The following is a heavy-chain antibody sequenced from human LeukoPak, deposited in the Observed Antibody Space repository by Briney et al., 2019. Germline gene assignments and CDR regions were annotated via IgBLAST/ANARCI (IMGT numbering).Heavy chain of an antibody. Sequence: GGSLRLSCAASGFTFSDYYMSWIRHAPGEGLEWVSYISSSGSTIYYADSVKGRFTISRDNAKNSLYLQMNSMRAEDTAVYYCARGDQQLVSDAFDIWGQGTMVTVSS. J-gene: IGHJ3*02. CDR2: ISSSGSTI. CDR3: ARGDQQLVSDAFDI. CDR1: GFTFSDYY. D-gene: IGHD6-13*01. V-gene: IGHV3-11*01.